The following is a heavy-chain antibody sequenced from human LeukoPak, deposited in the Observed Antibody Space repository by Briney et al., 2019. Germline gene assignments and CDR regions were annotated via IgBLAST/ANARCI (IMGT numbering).Heavy chain of an antibody. V-gene: IGHV4-34*01. CDR3: ARGKSYYDFWSGYSHFDY. Sequence: SETPSLTCAVYGGSFSGYYWSWIRQPPGKGLEWIGEINHSGSTNYNPSLKSRVTISVDTSKNQFSLKLSSVTAADTAVYYCARGKSYYDFWSGYSHFDYWGQGTLVTVSS. D-gene: IGHD3-3*01. J-gene: IGHJ4*02. CDR2: INHSGST. CDR1: GGSFSGYY.